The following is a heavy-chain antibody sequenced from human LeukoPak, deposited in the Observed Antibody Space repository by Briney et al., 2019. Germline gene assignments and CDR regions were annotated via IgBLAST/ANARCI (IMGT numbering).Heavy chain of an antibody. CDR1: GFTFSSYG. CDR3: AREGGDIVVVPAAGWFDP. CDR2: IWYDGSNK. Sequence: PGRSLRLSCAASGFTFSSYGMHWVRQAPGKGLEWVAVIWYDGSNKYYADSVKGRFTISRDNSKNMLYLQMNSLRAEDTAVYYCAREGGDIVVVPAAGWFDPWGQGTLVTVSS. J-gene: IGHJ5*02. V-gene: IGHV3-33*01. D-gene: IGHD2-2*01.